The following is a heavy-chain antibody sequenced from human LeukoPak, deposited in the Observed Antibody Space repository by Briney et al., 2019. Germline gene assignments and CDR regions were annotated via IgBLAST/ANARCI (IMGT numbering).Heavy chain of an antibody. J-gene: IGHJ5*02. D-gene: IGHD3-10*01. CDR3: ARGHLLWFGEVRWWFDP. CDR2: INHSGGT. CDR1: GGSFSGYY. Sequence: SETLSLTCAVYGGSFSGYYWSWIRQPPGKGLEWIGEINHSGGTNYNPSLKSRVTISVDTSKNQFSLKLSSVTAADTAVYYCARGHLLWFGEVRWWFDPWGQGTLVTVSS. V-gene: IGHV4-34*01.